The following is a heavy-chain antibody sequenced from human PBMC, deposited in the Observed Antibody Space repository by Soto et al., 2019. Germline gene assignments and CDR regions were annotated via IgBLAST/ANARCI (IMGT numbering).Heavy chain of an antibody. J-gene: IGHJ4*02. V-gene: IGHV3-11*06. CDR2: ISGSITYT. D-gene: IGHD3-22*01. CDR1: GFTFSDYY. Sequence: AGGSLRISCAASGFTFSDYYMSWIRQAPGKGLEWVSYISGSITYTNSTESVKGRFTISRDNARNSLYLHMDSLRAEDTARYFCERSFSGYFDYWGQGALVTVSS. CDR3: ERSFSGYFDY.